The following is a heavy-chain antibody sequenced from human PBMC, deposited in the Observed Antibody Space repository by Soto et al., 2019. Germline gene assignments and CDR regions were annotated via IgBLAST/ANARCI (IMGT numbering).Heavy chain of an antibody. CDR2: ISYDGSNK. CDR1: GFTFSSYA. CDR3: ARDYGSGWYPQQTVPVDS. J-gene: IGHJ4*02. Sequence: GGSLRLSCAASGFTFSSYAMHWVRQAAGKGLEWVAVISYDGSNKYYPDSVKGLFTISRDNSKNTLYLQMNSLRAEDTAVYYCARDYGSGWYPQQTVPVDSWGQGTLVTVSS. D-gene: IGHD6-19*01. V-gene: IGHV3-30-3*01.